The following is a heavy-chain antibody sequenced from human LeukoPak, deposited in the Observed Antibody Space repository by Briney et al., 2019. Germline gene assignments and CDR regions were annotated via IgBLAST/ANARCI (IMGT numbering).Heavy chain of an antibody. CDR1: GFTFSSYA. J-gene: IGHJ6*02. CDR2: ISYDGSNK. CDR3: ARDLGPYTPPMGYYYYGMDV. Sequence: QSGGSLRLSCAASGFTFSSYAMSWVRQAPGKGLEWVAVISYDGSNKYYADSVKGRFTISRDNSKNTLYLQMNSLRAEDTAVYYCARDLGPYTPPMGYYYYGMDVWGQGTTVTVSS. D-gene: IGHD2-2*02. V-gene: IGHV3-30-3*01.